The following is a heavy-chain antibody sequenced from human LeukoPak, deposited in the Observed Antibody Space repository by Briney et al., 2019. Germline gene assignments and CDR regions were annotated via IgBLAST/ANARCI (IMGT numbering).Heavy chain of an antibody. CDR1: GGSFSGYY. CDR2: INHSGST. D-gene: IGHD2-21*02. Sequence: SETLSLTCAVYGGSFSGYYWSWIRQPPGKGLEWIGEINHSGSTNYNPSLKSRVTISVDTSKNQFPLKLSSVTAADTAVYYCARHVVVVTAEYYFDYWGQGTLVTVSS. CDR3: ARHVVVVTAEYYFDY. J-gene: IGHJ4*02. V-gene: IGHV4-34*01.